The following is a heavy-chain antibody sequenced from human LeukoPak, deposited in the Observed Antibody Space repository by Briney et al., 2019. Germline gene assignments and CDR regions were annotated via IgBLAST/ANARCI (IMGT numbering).Heavy chain of an antibody. CDR2: IYTSGST. D-gene: IGHD3-22*01. CDR1: GASMSNYS. V-gene: IGHV4-4*07. J-gene: IGHJ4*02. CDR3: ARGQQGYYYDSSGYPASFDY. Sequence: SETLSLTCTVSGASMSNYSWNWIRQPAGKGLEWIGRIYTSGSTNYNPSLKSRVTMSVDTSKNQFSLELSSVTAADTAVYYCARGQQGYYYDSSGYPASFDYWGQGTLVTVSS.